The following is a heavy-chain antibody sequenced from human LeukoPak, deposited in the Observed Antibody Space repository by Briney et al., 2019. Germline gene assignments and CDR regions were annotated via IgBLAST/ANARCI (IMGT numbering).Heavy chain of an antibody. V-gene: IGHV1-8*02. D-gene: IGHD3-16*01. CDR3: ARGNMGGDFDY. CDR1: GYTFTGYY. Sequence: ASVKVSCKASGYTFTGYYMHWVRQAPGQGLEWMGWINPNSGNTGYAQKFQGRVTMTRNTSISTAYMELSSLRSEDTAVYYCARGNMGGDFDYWGQGTPVTISS. CDR2: INPNSGNT. J-gene: IGHJ4*02.